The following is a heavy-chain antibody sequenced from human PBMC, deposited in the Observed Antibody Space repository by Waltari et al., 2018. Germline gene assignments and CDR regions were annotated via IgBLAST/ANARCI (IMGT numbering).Heavy chain of an antibody. V-gene: IGHV3-23*01. CDR1: FTFNKYA. CDR2: ISGSGGSK. Sequence: FTFNKYAMNWVRQAPGQGLEWVSGISGSGGSKYYAESVEGRFTISRDDSKNMVYLEMNGLRVEDTAIYYCARESGDWYNSQLYLFYGLDVWGQGTTVIVSS. CDR3: ARESGDWYNSQLYLFYGLDV. J-gene: IGHJ6*02. D-gene: IGHD2-21*02.